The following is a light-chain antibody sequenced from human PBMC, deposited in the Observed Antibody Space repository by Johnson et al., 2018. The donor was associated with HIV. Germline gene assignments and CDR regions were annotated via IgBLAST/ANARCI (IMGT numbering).Light chain of an antibody. V-gene: IGLV1-51*02. Sequence: QSVLTQSPSASGTPGQRVTISCSGSSSNIGSNTVNWYQQLPGTAPKLLIYENSKRPSGIPDRFSGSKSGPSATLGITGLQPGDEADYYCGTWDSSLRAGFFGTGTKVTVL. CDR2: ENS. CDR1: SSNIGSNT. CDR3: GTWDSSLRAGF. J-gene: IGLJ1*01.